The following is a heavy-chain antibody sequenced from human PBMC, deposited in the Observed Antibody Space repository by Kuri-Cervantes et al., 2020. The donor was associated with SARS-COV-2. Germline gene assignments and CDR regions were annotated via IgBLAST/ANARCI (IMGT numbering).Heavy chain of an antibody. D-gene: IGHD6-19*01. Sequence: SETLSPPCTVSGGSXSSYYWSWIRQPPGKGLEWVGYIYSXGITNYNPSLKSRVTISVDTSKNQFSLKLSSVFAADTAVXXCARDPGIXVAGGFDYWGQGTLVTVSS. CDR2: IYSXGIT. CDR3: ARDPGIXVAGGFDY. J-gene: IGHJ4*02. V-gene: IGHV4-59*12. CDR1: GGSXSSYY.